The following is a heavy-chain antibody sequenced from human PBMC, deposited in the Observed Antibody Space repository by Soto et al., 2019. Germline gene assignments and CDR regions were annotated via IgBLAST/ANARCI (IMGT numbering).Heavy chain of an antibody. CDR1: GFSLSNAGLG. CDR2: IFSNDEK. Sequence: QVTVKESGPVLVKPTETLTLTCTVSGFSLSNAGLGVSWIRQLPGKALEWLAHIFSNDEKSYSTSLKSRLTLSKDTSKSQVVLTMTNMDPVDTATYYCASTYSASWYWFDPWGQGTLVTVSS. V-gene: IGHV2-26*04. CDR3: ASTYSASWYWFDP. J-gene: IGHJ5*02. D-gene: IGHD6-13*01.